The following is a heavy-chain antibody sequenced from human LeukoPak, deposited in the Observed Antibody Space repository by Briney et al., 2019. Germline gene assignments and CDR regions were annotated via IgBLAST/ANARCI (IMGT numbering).Heavy chain of an antibody. CDR2: IYHSGST. Sequence: SETLSLTCTVSGYSISSGYYWGWIRQPPGKGLEWIGSIYHSGSTYYNPSLKSRVTISVDTSKNQFSLKLSSVTAADTAVYYCAIELTLNYDILTGYYYCDYWRQGTLVTVSS. D-gene: IGHD3-9*01. CDR1: GYSISSGYY. J-gene: IGHJ4*02. CDR3: AIELTLNYDILTGYYYCDY. V-gene: IGHV4-38-2*02.